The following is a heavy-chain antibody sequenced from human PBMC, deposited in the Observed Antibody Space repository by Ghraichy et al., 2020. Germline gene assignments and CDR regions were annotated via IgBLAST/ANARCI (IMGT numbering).Heavy chain of an antibody. CDR2: INQDGSDD. Sequence: GGSLRLSCAASGFSFSSYWMTWVRQAPGKGLEWVANINQDGSDDFCVDSLKGRFTISRDNGKDSLYLQINSLRVEDTAVYYCARGAGITDAFDVWGHGTRVSVSS. J-gene: IGHJ3*01. V-gene: IGHV3-7*01. CDR1: GFSFSSYW. D-gene: IGHD6-25*01. CDR3: ARGAGITDAFDV.